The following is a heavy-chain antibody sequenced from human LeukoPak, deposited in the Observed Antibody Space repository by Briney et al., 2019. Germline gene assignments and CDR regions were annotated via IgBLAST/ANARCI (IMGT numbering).Heavy chain of an antibody. CDR3: ARGPIVVVPAASYGWFDP. D-gene: IGHD2-2*01. CDR2: IYYSGST. J-gene: IGHJ5*02. CDR1: GGSISSYY. V-gene: IGHV4-59*01. Sequence: PSETLSLTCTVSGGSISSYYWSWIRQPPGKGLEWIGYIYYSGSTNYNPSLKSRVTISVDTSKNQFSLKLSSVTAADTAVYYCARGPIVVVPAASYGWFDPWGQGTLVTVSS.